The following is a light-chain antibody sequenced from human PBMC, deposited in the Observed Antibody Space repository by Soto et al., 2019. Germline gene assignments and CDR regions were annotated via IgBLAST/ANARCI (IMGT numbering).Light chain of an antibody. CDR1: QSVGTK. J-gene: IGKJ4*01. Sequence: ETMVTQSPATLSVSPGERATLSCRASQSVGTKLAWYQQKPGQAPRLLIYGASTRATGIPARFSGSGSGTEFTLTISSLQSEDSAVYYCQQYNNWPPLTFGGGTKVEIK. V-gene: IGKV3-15*01. CDR3: QQYNNWPPLT. CDR2: GAS.